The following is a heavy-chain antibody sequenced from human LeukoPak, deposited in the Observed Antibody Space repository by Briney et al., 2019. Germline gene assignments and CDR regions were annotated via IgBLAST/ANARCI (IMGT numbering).Heavy chain of an antibody. J-gene: IGHJ6*02. CDR1: GGTFISYA. CDR3: ARDWGIPRHYYYGMDV. V-gene: IGHV1-69*04. D-gene: IGHD3-16*01. CDR2: IIPILGIA. Sequence: SVKVSCKASGGTFISYAISWVRQAPGQGLEWMGRIIPILGIANYAQKFQGRVTITADKSTSTAYMELSSLRSEDTAVYYCARDWGIPRHYYYGMDVWGQGTTVTVSS.